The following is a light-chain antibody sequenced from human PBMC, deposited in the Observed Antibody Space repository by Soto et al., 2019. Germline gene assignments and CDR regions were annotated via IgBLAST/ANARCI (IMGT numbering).Light chain of an antibody. V-gene: IGLV2-14*01. J-gene: IGLJ1*01. CDR3: CSYAGSRGV. CDR1: NSDSGGYQY. CDR2: DVT. Sequence: QSALTQPASVSGSPGQSITISCTGVNSDSGGYQYVSWNQQHPGKAPKLLIFDVTNRPSGVPDRFSGSKSGNTASLTIPGLQAEDEADYYCCSYAGSRGVFGTGTRSPS.